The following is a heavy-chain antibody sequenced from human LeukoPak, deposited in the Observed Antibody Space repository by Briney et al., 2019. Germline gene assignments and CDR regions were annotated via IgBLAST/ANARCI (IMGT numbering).Heavy chain of an antibody. D-gene: IGHD3-22*01. Sequence: GGSLRLSCAASGFTVSSNYMTWVRQAPGKGLEWVSIIYSGGITFYADSVKGRFTISRDNSKNTVYLQMHSLRAEDTAVYYCARADRYDKNGHRSLYWYFDLWGRGTLVTVSS. CDR1: GFTVSSNY. CDR2: IYSGGIT. V-gene: IGHV3-53*01. CDR3: ARADRYDKNGHRSLYWYFDL. J-gene: IGHJ2*01.